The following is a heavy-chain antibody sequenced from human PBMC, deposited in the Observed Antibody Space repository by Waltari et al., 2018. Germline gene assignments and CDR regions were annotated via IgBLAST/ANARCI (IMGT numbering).Heavy chain of an antibody. CDR3: VMYSSSFLGDC. Sequence: EVQLVESGGGLVQPGGSLRLSCAASGFIFNNYWMHWVRQAPGKGLVSVLHNNTDGSNTNYADSGKGRFTISRDNAKNTLFLQMNSLRAEDTAVYYCVMYSSSFLGDCWGQGTLVTVSS. CDR2: NNTDGSNT. V-gene: IGHV3-74*01. CDR1: GFIFNNYW. D-gene: IGHD6-13*01. J-gene: IGHJ4*02.